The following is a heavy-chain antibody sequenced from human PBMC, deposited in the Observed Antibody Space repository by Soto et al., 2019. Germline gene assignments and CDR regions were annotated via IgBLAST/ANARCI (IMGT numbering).Heavy chain of an antibody. D-gene: IGHD3-22*01. CDR3: ARVHDSSGYPIDY. V-gene: IGHV4-31*03. Sequence: QVQLQESGPGLVKPSQTLSLTCTVSGGSISSGGYYSSWIRQHPGKGLEWIGYIYYSGSTYYNPSLKSRATISVDTSKNQFSLKLSSVTAADTAVYYCARVHDSSGYPIDYWGQGTLVTVSS. J-gene: IGHJ4*02. CDR1: GGSISSGGYY. CDR2: IYYSGST.